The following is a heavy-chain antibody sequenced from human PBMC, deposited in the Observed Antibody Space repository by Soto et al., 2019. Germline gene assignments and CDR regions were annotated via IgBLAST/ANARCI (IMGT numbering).Heavy chain of an antibody. V-gene: IGHV5-51*01. CDR1: GYSFTSYW. CDR2: IYPGDSDT. J-gene: IGHJ6*04. Sequence: PGESLKISCKGSGYSFTSYWIGWVRQMPGKGLEWMGIIYPGDSDTRYSPSFQGQVTISADKSISTAYLQWSSLKASDTAMYYCARTSAAGKYYYGMDVWGKATTVTVSS. CDR3: ARTSAAGKYYYGMDV. D-gene: IGHD6-13*01.